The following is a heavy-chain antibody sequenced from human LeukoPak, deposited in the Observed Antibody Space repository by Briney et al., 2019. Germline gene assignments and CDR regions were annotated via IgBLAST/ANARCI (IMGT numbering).Heavy chain of an antibody. CDR1: GYTFTSYG. CDR3: ARGDYGDYVKLYFDY. Sequence: ASVKVSCKASGYTFTSYGISWVRQAPGQGLEGMGWISAYNGNTNYAQKLQGRVTMTTETSTSTAYMELRSLRSDDTAVYYCARGDYGDYVKLYFDYWGQGTLVTVSS. CDR2: ISAYNGNT. J-gene: IGHJ4*02. D-gene: IGHD4-17*01. V-gene: IGHV1-18*01.